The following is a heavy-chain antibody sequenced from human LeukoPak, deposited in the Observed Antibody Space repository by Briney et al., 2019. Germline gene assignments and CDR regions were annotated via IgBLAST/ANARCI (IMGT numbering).Heavy chain of an antibody. D-gene: IGHD3-9*01. V-gene: IGHV3-30*02. CDR2: IRYDGSNK. CDR1: GFTFSSYV. Sequence: PGGSLRLSCAASGFTFSSYVMHWVRQAPGKGLEWVAFIRYDGSNKYYADSVKGRFTISRDNSKNTLYLQMNSLRAEDTAVYYCAKATHYYDILTGFDYWGQGTLVTVSS. J-gene: IGHJ4*02. CDR3: AKATHYYDILTGFDY.